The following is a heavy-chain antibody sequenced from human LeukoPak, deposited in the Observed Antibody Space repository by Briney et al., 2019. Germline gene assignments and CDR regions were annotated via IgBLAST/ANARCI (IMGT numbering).Heavy chain of an antibody. CDR2: ISAYNGNT. CDR3: ARVRSTRYSSSWITTNWFDP. D-gene: IGHD6-13*01. V-gene: IGHV1-18*01. Sequence: ASVKVSCKASGYTFTSYGISWVRQAPGQGLEWMGWISAYNGNTNYAQKLQGRVTMTTDTSTSTAYMELRSLRSDDTAVYYCARVRSTRYSSSWITTNWFDPWGQGTLVTVSS. J-gene: IGHJ5*02. CDR1: GYTFTSYG.